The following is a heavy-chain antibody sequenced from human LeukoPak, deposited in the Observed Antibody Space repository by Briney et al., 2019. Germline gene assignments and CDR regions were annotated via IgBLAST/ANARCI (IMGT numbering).Heavy chain of an antibody. J-gene: IGHJ4*01. D-gene: IGHD4-17*01. CDR2: INPNTGGT. V-gene: IGHV1-2*02. CDR1: GYTFTNYG. Sequence: ASVKVSCKASGYTFTNYGITWVRQAPGQGFEWVGWINPNTGGTHYAQNFQGRVTMTRDTSISTAYMEFSRLKSDDTAVYYCARGDGDYVGNDYWGHGTLVTVSS. CDR3: ARGDGDYVGNDY.